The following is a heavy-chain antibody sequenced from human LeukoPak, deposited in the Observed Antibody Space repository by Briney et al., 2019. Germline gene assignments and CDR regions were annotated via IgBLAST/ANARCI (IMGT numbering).Heavy chain of an antibody. CDR2: IISSSSYI. D-gene: IGHD6-13*01. CDR1: GFTFSSYS. J-gene: IGHJ4*02. V-gene: IGHV3-21*01. CDR3: ARDIASHYSSSWYPTGLDY. Sequence: GGSLRLSCAASGFTFSSYSMNWVRQAPGKGLEWVSSIISSSSYIYYADSVKGRFTISRDNAKNSLYLQMNSLRAEDTAVYYCARDIASHYSSSWYPTGLDYWGQGTLVTVSS.